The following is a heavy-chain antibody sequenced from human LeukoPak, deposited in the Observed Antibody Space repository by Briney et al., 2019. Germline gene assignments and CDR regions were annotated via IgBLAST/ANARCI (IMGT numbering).Heavy chain of an antibody. D-gene: IGHD6-19*01. Sequence: GESLQISCKGSGYSFTSYWIGWVRQMPGKGLEWMGIIYPGDSDTRYSPSFQGQVTISADKSISTAYLQWSSLKASGTAMYYCAREVGSSGPYYYMDVWGKGTTVTVSS. CDR1: GYSFTSYW. V-gene: IGHV5-51*01. CDR3: AREVGSSGPYYYMDV. J-gene: IGHJ6*03. CDR2: IYPGDSDT.